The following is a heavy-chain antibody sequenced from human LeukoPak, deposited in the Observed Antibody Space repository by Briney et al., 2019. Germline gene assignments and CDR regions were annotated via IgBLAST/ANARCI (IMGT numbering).Heavy chain of an antibody. CDR2: ISGSGGST. D-gene: IGHD3-10*01. CDR3: AKDRITMVRGVNDAFDI. Sequence: GGSLRLSCSASGFTFSSYWMSWVRQAPGKGLEWVSAISGSGGSTYYADSVKGRFTISRDNSKNTLYLQMNSLRAEDTAVYYCAKDRITMVRGVNDAFDIWGQGTMVTVSS. J-gene: IGHJ3*02. V-gene: IGHV3-23*01. CDR1: GFTFSSYW.